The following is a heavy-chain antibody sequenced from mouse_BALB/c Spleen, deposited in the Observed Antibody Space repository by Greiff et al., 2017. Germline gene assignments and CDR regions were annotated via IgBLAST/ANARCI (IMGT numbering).Heavy chain of an antibody. CDR1: GFSLTGYG. J-gene: IGHJ4*01. CDR2: IWGDGST. CDR3: ARDYYDYDGYAMDY. Sequence: QVQLKESGPGLVAPSQSLSITCTVSGFSLTGYGVNWVRQPPGKGLEWLGMIWGDGSTDYNSALKSRLSISKDNSKSQVFLKMNSLQTDDTARYYCARDYYDYDGYAMDYWGQGTSVTVSS. D-gene: IGHD2-4*01. V-gene: IGHV2-6-7*01.